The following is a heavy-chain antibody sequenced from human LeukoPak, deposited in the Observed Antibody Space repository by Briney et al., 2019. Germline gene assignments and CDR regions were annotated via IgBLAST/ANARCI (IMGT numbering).Heavy chain of an antibody. J-gene: IGHJ4*01. Sequence: ASVKVSCKASGYTFTDYYVHWVRQAPGQGLEWMGRISPNSGGTNYAQKFRGRLTVTRDTSISTAYMELSSLRSDDTAVYYCAKNRAGDYADYWGHGTLVTVSS. CDR3: AKNRAGDYADY. CDR1: GYTFTDYY. V-gene: IGHV1-2*06. D-gene: IGHD4-17*01. CDR2: ISPNSGGT.